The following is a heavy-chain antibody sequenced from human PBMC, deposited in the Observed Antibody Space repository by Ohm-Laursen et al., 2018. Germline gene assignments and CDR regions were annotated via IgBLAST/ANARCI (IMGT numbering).Heavy chain of an antibody. Sequence: SVKVSCKASGFTFTSSAVQWVRQARGQRLEWIGWIVVGSGNTNYAQKFQERVTITRDMSTSTAYMELSSLRSEDTAVYYCAAYYYGSSGYLHAFDIWGQGTMVTVSS. CDR2: IVVGSGNT. J-gene: IGHJ3*02. CDR1: GFTFTSSA. D-gene: IGHD3-22*01. CDR3: AAYYYGSSGYLHAFDI. V-gene: IGHV1-58*01.